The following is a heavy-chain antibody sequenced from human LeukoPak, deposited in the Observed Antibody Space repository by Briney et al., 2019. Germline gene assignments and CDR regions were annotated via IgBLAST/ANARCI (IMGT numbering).Heavy chain of an antibody. V-gene: IGHV3-7*01. CDR2: IKQDGSEK. CDR3: ARGGRSVIRGPQATFDV. J-gene: IGHJ3*01. CDR1: GFTFSTYW. Sequence: GGSLRLSCTASGFTFSTYWMHWVRQAPGKGLEWVATIKQDGSEKYYVDSVKGRFTISRDNAKNSLYLQMNSLRIEDSALYYCARGGRSVIRGPQATFDVWDQGTLVTVSS. D-gene: IGHD3-10*01.